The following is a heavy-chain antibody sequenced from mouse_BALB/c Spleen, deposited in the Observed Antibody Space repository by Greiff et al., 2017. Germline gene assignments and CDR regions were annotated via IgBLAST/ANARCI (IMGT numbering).Heavy chain of an antibody. V-gene: IGHV5-6-5*01. Sequence: EVQLVESGGGLVKPGGSLKLSCAASGFTFSSYAMSWVRQTPEKRLEWVASISSGGSTYYPDSVKGRFTISRDNARNILYLQMSSLRSEDTAMYYCARGGDVGYFDVWGAGTTVTVSS. J-gene: IGHJ1*01. D-gene: IGHD3-3*01. CDR1: GFTFSSYA. CDR3: ARGGDVGYFDV. CDR2: ISSGGST.